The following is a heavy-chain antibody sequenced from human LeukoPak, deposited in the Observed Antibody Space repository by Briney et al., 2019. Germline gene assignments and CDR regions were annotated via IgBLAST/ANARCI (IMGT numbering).Heavy chain of an antibody. Sequence: SQTLSLTCTVSGGSISSYYWSWIRQPPGKGLEWIGYIYSSGSTNYNPSLKSRITISVDTSKNQFSLKLSSVTAADTAVYYCARFAYCGGHCWYYFDYWGQGSLVTVSS. CDR3: ARFAYCGGHCWYYFDY. V-gene: IGHV4-59*01. J-gene: IGHJ4*02. CDR1: GGSISSYY. CDR2: IYSSGST. D-gene: IGHD2-21*02.